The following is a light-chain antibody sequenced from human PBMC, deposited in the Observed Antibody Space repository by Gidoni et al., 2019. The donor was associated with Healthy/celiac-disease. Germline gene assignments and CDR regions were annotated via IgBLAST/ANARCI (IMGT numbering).Light chain of an antibody. V-gene: IGKV1-33*01. CDR1: QDISNY. Sequence: LPITQSPSSLSASVGDRVTITCQASQDISNYLNWYQQKPGKAPKLMIYDASNLETGVPSRFSGSGSGTDFTVNISSLQTEDIAKYYGQQYDNLPLTFGGGTKVEIK. J-gene: IGKJ4*01. CDR3: QQYDNLPLT. CDR2: DAS.